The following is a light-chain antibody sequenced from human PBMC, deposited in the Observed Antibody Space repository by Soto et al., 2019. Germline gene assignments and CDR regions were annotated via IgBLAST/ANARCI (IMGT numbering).Light chain of an antibody. V-gene: IGKV3-11*01. CDR2: DAS. Sequence: EIVLTHSPATLSLSPGERATLSCRASQSVSSYLAWYQQKPGQAPRLLIYDASNRATGIPARFSGSGSGTDFTRTISSLEPEDFAVSYCQQRSNWPLTFGGGTKVEIK. CDR1: QSVSSY. CDR3: QQRSNWPLT. J-gene: IGKJ4*02.